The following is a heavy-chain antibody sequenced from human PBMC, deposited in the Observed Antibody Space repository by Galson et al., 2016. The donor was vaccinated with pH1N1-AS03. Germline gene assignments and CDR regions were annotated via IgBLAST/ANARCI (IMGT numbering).Heavy chain of an antibody. CDR1: GFGVSGNA. V-gene: IGHV3-23*01. Sequence: SLRLSCAASGFGVSGNAMTWVRQAPGKGLEWVLSIGSDLKTHYANSVKGRFSISKDNSKNTVYLQMDSLRAEDTALYYCAKDLFWMSAMDVWGQGTTVTVSS. J-gene: IGHJ6*02. D-gene: IGHD1-1*01. CDR2: IGSDLKT. CDR3: AKDLFWMSAMDV.